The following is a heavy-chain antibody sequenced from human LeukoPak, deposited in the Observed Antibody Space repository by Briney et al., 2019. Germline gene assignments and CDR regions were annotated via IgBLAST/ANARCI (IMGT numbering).Heavy chain of an antibody. Sequence: GESLKISCEASGYSFTTYWIGWLRQMPGKGLEWMGIICPGDSDTRYSPSFQGQVTISADKSTSTAYLQWSSLKASDTAMYYCAKSHGGGATHSWGPGTLVTVST. CDR3: AKSHGGGATHS. CDR2: ICPGDSDT. CDR1: GYSFTTYW. V-gene: IGHV5-51*01. D-gene: IGHD1-26*01. J-gene: IGHJ4*02.